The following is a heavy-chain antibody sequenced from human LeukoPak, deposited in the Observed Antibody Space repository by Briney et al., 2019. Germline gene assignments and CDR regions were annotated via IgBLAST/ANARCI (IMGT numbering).Heavy chain of an antibody. J-gene: IGHJ4*02. V-gene: IGHV3-23*01. Sequence: PGGSLRLSCAASGFTFSSYAMSWVRQAPGKGLEWVSAISGRGGSTYYADSVKGRFTISRDNSKNTLYLQMNSLRAEDTAVYYCAKAPVIAVAGLFDYWGQGTLVTVSS. CDR1: GFTFSSYA. D-gene: IGHD6-19*01. CDR3: AKAPVIAVAGLFDY. CDR2: ISGRGGST.